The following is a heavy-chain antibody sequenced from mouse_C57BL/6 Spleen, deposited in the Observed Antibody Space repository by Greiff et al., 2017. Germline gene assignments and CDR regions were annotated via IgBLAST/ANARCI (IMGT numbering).Heavy chain of an antibody. J-gene: IGHJ2*01. CDR3: VRQGYSNYGLGY. CDR2: ISGGGSYT. D-gene: IGHD2-5*01. V-gene: IGHV5-6*01. CDR1: GFIFRSYG. Sequence: EVQLVASGGDLVKPGGSLKLSCAASGFIFRSYGMSWVRRTPDKRLEWVATISGGGSYTYYPDRVKGRFTISRDNAKHTLYLQMSSLKSEDTAMYYCVRQGYSNYGLGYGGRDTTHTVSS.